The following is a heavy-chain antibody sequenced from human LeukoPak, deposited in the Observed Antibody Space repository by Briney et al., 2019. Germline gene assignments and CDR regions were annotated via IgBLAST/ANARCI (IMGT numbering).Heavy chain of an antibody. CDR2: IYYSGST. CDR1: VGSISSGGYY. J-gene: IGHJ4*02. CDR3: ARWRAVAGTSHYFDY. V-gene: IGHV4-31*03. D-gene: IGHD6-19*01. Sequence: SETLSLTCTVPVGSISSGGYYWSWLRQHPGKGLEWIGYIYYSGSTYYNPSLKSRVTISVDTSKNQFSLKLSSVTAADTAVYYCARWRAVAGTSHYFDYWGQGTLVTVSS.